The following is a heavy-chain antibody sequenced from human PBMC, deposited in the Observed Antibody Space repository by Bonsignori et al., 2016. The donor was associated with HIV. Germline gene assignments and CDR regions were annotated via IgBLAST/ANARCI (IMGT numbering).Heavy chain of an antibody. CDR3: ARGTGPTVTTLGDYFDY. D-gene: IGHD4-17*01. V-gene: IGHV4-34*01. J-gene: IGHJ4*02. Sequence: RQAPGKGLEWIGEINHSGSTNYNPSLKSRVTISVDTSKNQFSLKLSSVTAADTAVYYCARGTGPTVTTLGDYFDYWGQGTLVTVSS. CDR2: INHSGST.